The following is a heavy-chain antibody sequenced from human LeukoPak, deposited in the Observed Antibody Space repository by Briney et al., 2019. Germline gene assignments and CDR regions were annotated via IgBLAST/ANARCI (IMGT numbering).Heavy chain of an antibody. CDR3: ARAGWLPNDY. V-gene: IGHV1-46*01. J-gene: IGHJ4*02. D-gene: IGHD5-24*01. CDR2: INPSGGST. Sequence: ASVKVSCKASGYTFTSYYMHWVRQAPGQGLEWMGIINPSGGSTNYAQKLQGRVTMTTDTSTSTAYMELRSLRSDDTAVYYCARAGWLPNDYWGQGTLVTVSS. CDR1: GYTFTSYY.